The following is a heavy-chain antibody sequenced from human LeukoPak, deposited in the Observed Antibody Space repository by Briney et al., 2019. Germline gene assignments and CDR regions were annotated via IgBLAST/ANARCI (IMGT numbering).Heavy chain of an antibody. J-gene: IGHJ3*02. D-gene: IGHD3-16*02. CDR3: AKPGRYDYVWGSYRYSDAFDI. CDR2: IIPIFGIA. Sequence: ASVKVSCKASGGTFSSYAISWVRQAHGQGLEWMGRIIPIFGIANYAQKFQGRVTITADKSTSTAYMELSSLRSEDTAVYYCAKPGRYDYVWGSYRYSDAFDIWGQGTMVTVSS. CDR1: GGTFSSYA. V-gene: IGHV1-69*04.